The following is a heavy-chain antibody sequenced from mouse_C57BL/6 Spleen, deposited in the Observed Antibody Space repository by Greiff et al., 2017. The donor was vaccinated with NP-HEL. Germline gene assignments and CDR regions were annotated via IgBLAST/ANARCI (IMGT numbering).Heavy chain of an antibody. Sequence: VQLQQSGPGLVKPSQSLSLTCSVTGYSITSGYYWNWIRQFPGNKLEWMGYISYDGSNNYNPSLKNRISITRDTSKNQFFLKLNSVTTEDTATYYCARGGGFYFDYWGQGTTLTVSS. V-gene: IGHV3-6*01. CDR1: GYSITSGYY. J-gene: IGHJ2*01. CDR2: ISYDGSN. CDR3: ARGGGFYFDY. D-gene: IGHD1-1*02.